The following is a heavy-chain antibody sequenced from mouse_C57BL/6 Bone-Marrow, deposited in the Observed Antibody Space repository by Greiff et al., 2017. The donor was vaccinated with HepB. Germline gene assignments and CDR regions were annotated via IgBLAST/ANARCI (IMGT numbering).Heavy chain of an antibody. CDR3: TRGNYDYYAMDY. CDR1: GFTFSDAW. V-gene: IGHV6-6*01. D-gene: IGHD2-1*01. Sequence: EVKVEESGGGLVQPGGSMKLSCAASGFTFSDAWMDWVRQSPEKGLEWVAEIRNKANNHATYYAESVKGRFTISRDDSKSSVYLQMSSLRAEDTGIYYCTRGNYDYYAMDYWGQGTSVTVSS. CDR2: IRNKANNHAT. J-gene: IGHJ4*01.